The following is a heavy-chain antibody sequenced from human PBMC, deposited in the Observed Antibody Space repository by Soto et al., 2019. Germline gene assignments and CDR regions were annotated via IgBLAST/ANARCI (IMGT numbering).Heavy chain of an antibody. CDR3: ARDIVLVPAALRITYYYYGMDV. CDR1: GFTFSSYA. V-gene: IGHV3-30-3*01. CDR2: ISYDGSNK. Sequence: PGRSLRLCCAASGFTFSSYAMHWVRQAPGKGLEWVAVISYDGSNKYYADSVKGRFTISRDNSKNTLYLQMNSLRAEDTAVYYCARDIVLVPAALRITYYYYGMDVWGQGTTVTVSS. D-gene: IGHD2-2*01. J-gene: IGHJ6*02.